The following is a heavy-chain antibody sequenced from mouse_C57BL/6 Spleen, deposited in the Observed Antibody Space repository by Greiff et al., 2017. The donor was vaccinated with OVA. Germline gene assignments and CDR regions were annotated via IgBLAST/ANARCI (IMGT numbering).Heavy chain of an antibody. V-gene: IGHV1-15*01. D-gene: IGHD1-2*01. CDR3: TREGYGLHWYFDV. J-gene: IGHJ1*03. CDR2: IDPETGGT. Sequence: LVESGAELVRPGASVTLSCKASGYTFTDYEMHWVKQTPVHGLEWIGAIDPETGGTAYNQKFKGKAILTADKSSSTAYMELRSLTSEDSAVYYCTREGYGLHWYFDVWGTGTTVTVSS. CDR1: GYTFTDYE.